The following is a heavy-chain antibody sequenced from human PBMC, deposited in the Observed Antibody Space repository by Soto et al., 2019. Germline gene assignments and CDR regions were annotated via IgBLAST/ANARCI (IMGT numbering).Heavy chain of an antibody. J-gene: IGHJ6*02. V-gene: IGHV5-51*01. D-gene: IGHD2-15*01. CDR3: ARLAYCSGGSCYSYYYNGIDV. Sequence: GESLKISCKGSGYSFTSYWIGWVRQMPGKGLEWMGIIYPGDSDTRYSPSFQGQVTISADKSISTAYLQWSSLKASDTAMYYCARLAYCSGGSCYSYYYNGIDVWGQGTTVTVSS. CDR1: GYSFTSYW. CDR2: IYPGDSDT.